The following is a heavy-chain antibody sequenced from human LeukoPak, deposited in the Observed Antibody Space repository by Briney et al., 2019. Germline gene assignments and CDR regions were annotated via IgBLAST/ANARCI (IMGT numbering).Heavy chain of an antibody. J-gene: IGHJ4*02. CDR1: GFTVSSNY. CDR2: IYSGGNT. V-gene: IGHV3-66*01. D-gene: IGHD2-21*01. CDR3: ARGYSSDN. Sequence: SGGSLRLSCAASGFTVSSNYMSWVRQAPGKGLEWVSVIYSGGNTYYADSVKGRFTISRDKSKNTLNLQMNSLRAEDAAVYYCARGYSSDNWGQGTLVTVSS.